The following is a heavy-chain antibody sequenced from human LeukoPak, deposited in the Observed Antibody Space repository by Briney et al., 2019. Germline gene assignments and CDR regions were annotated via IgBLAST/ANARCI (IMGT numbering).Heavy chain of an antibody. V-gene: IGHV3-21*01. CDR1: GFTFSSYS. Sequence: GGSLRLSCAASGFTFSSYSMNWVRQAPGKGLEWVSSISSSSSYIYYADSVKGRFTISRDNAKNSLYLQMNSLRAEDTAVYYCARGLYGSGSYDDYFDYWGQGTLVTVSS. CDR3: ARGLYGSGSYDDYFDY. J-gene: IGHJ4*02. D-gene: IGHD3-10*01. CDR2: ISSSSSYI.